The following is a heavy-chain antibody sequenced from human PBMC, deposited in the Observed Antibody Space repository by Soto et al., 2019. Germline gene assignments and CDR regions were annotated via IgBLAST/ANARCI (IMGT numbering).Heavy chain of an antibody. Sequence: LKLSCSSSGFTFSSYSMNWVRQAPGKGLEWVSSISDSSSYIYYADSVKGRFTISRDNAKNSLNLNMNSLRTEDTAVYYCARDPSGVVEPDQYFQHWGQGTLVTVSS. CDR2: ISDSSSYI. D-gene: IGHD2-15*01. CDR3: ARDPSGVVEPDQYFQH. CDR1: GFTFSSYS. V-gene: IGHV3-21*01. J-gene: IGHJ1*01.